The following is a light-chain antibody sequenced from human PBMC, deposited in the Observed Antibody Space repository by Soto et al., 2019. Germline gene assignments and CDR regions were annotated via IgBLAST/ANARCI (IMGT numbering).Light chain of an antibody. V-gene: IGKV2-28*01. J-gene: IGKJ5*01. CDR2: LGS. CDR3: MQALQRIT. Sequence: DIVMTQSPLSLPVTPGQPSSISCRSSQSLLHSNGYNYSDWYLQKPGQSPQVLIYLGSNRASGVPDRLSGSGSGTDFTLKISRVEAEDVGVYYCMQALQRITFGQGTRLEIK. CDR1: QSLLHSNGYNY.